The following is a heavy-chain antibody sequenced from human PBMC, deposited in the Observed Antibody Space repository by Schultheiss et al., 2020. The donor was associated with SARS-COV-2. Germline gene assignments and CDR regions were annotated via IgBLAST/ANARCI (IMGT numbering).Heavy chain of an antibody. CDR3: ARAPYGDYPSDY. D-gene: IGHD4-17*01. Sequence: SQTLSLTCAVSGGSISPYYWGWIRQPPGKGLEWIGEIYHSGSTNYNPSLKSRVTMSVDTSKNQFSLKLSSVTAADTAVYYCARAPYGDYPSDYWGQGTLVTVAS. V-gene: IGHV4-59*01. CDR1: GGSISPYY. CDR2: IYHSGST. J-gene: IGHJ4*02.